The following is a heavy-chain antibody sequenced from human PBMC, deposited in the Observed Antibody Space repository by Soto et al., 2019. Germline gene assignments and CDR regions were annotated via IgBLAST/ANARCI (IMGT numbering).Heavy chain of an antibody. Sequence: PGGFLRLSCSASGFTFSSYAMHLVRQAPGKGLEYVSAISSNGGSTYYADSVKGRFTISRDNSKNTLYLQMSSLRAEDTAVYYCVKGWRATVVTRYGMDVWGQGTTVTVSS. J-gene: IGHJ6*02. CDR3: VKGWRATVVTRYGMDV. CDR2: ISSNGGST. CDR1: GFTFSSYA. D-gene: IGHD4-17*01. V-gene: IGHV3-64D*08.